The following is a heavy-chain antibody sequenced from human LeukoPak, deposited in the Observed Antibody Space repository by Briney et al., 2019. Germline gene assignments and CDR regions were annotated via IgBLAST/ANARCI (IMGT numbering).Heavy chain of an antibody. CDR3: ARDRPAAYYDFWCGPFPAVNWFDP. V-gene: IGHV3-20*04. J-gene: IGHJ5*02. CDR2: INWNGGST. Sequence: PGGSLRLSCAASGFTFDDYGMSWVRQAPGKGLEWVSGINWNGGSTGYADSVKGRFTISRDNAKNSLYLQMNSLRAEDTALYYCARDRPAAYYDFWCGPFPAVNWFDPWGQGTLVTVSS. D-gene: IGHD3-3*01. CDR1: GFTFDDYG.